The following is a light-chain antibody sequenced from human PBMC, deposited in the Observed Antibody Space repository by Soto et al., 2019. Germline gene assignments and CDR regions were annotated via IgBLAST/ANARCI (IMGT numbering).Light chain of an antibody. CDR3: CSYTGTSTPWV. Sequence: QSALTQPASVSGSPGQSITISCTGTSSDVGIYNLVSWYLQHPGKAPKLMIYEATKLPSGVSNRFSGSKSGNTASLTISGRQAEDEADYYCCSYTGTSTPWVFGGGTQLTVL. CDR2: EAT. V-gene: IGLV2-23*01. CDR1: SSDVGIYNL. J-gene: IGLJ3*02.